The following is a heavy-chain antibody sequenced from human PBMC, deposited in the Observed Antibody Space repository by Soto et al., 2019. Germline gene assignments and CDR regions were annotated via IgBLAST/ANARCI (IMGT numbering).Heavy chain of an antibody. CDR3: AKDQKRGGFIDAAETADYGMHD. CDR1: RNFG. V-gene: IGHV3-30*18. Sequence: RNFGSNLIIAAHNHGLEWVAFISYDGSNKYYADSVKGRFTISRDNSKNTLYLQMRSLRAEDTALYYCAKDQKRGGFIDAAETADYGMHDWGQSPRVSAS. D-gene: IGHD6-25*01. CDR2: ISYDGSNK. J-gene: IGHJ6*01.